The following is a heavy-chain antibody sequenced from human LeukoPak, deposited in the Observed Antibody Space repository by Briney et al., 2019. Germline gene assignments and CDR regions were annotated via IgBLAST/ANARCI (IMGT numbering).Heavy chain of an antibody. CDR2: ISSSGRYM. Sequence: GRSLRLSCAASGFTFSSYGMHWVRQAPGKGLEWVSAISSSGRYMYYADSVKGRFTISRDNANNSLYLQMDSLRAKDTAVYYCAKDVRSDYFDYWGQGTLVTVSS. CDR1: GFTFSSYG. CDR3: AKDVRSDYFDY. V-gene: IGHV3-21*01. J-gene: IGHJ4*02.